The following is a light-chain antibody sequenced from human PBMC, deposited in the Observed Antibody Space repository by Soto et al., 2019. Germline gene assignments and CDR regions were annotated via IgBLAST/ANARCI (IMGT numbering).Light chain of an antibody. CDR3: LQDYNYPRT. J-gene: IGKJ1*01. CDR1: QAIRND. Sequence: AIQMTQSPSSLSASVGDRVTITSLASQAIRNDLGWYQQKPGKANKLLIYAASSLQSGVPSRFSGSGSGTDFTLTISSLQPEDFATDYCLQDYNYPRTFGQGTKVDIK. CDR2: AAS. V-gene: IGKV1-6*01.